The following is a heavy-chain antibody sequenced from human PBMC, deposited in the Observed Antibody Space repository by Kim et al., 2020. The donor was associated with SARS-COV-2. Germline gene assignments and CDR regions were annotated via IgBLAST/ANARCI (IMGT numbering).Heavy chain of an antibody. CDR2: FNLDIIRT. CDR3: VRDTSPGGADV. J-gene: IGHJ6*02. D-gene: IGHD3-16*01. V-gene: IGHV3-9*02. CDR1: GFTSNIYA. Sequence: GGSLRLSCAASGFTSNIYAMHWVRQVPGKGLEWVAGFNLDIIRTGYSDSVRGRFTIFSDNAKNSLYLQMNSLRVDDTGLYFCVRDTSPGGADVWGQGT.